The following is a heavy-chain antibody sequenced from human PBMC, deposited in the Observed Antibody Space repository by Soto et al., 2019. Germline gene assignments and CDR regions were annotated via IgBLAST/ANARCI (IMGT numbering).Heavy chain of an antibody. CDR3: AKTLFWSGYYRAAFDI. Sequence: GGSLRLSCAASGFTFNSYAMSWVRQAPGKGLEWVSAISGSGGSTYYADSVKGRFTISRDNSKNTLYLQMNSLRAEDTAVYYCAKTLFWSGYYRAAFDIWGQGTMVTVSS. CDR2: ISGSGGST. J-gene: IGHJ3*02. CDR1: GFTFNSYA. V-gene: IGHV3-23*01. D-gene: IGHD3-3*01.